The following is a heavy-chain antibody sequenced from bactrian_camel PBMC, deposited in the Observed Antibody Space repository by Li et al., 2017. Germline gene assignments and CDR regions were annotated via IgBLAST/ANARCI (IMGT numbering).Heavy chain of an antibody. CDR3: AKDGESPYYNEYDAY. Sequence: QVQLVESGGGSVQAGETLTLSCTASGSTLHASEMGWFRQAPGKEREGVACIVSDGRTTYADSVKGRFTISRDNAKNTVYLQLNSLTAEDMAKYYCAKDGESPYYNEYDAYWGQGTQVTVS. V-gene: IGHV3S63*01. CDR2: IVSDGRT. J-gene: IGHJ4*01. D-gene: IGHD4*01. CDR1: GSTLHASE.